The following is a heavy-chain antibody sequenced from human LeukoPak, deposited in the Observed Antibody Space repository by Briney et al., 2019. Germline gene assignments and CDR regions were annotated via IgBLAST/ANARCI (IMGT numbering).Heavy chain of an antibody. CDR2: IYYSGST. V-gene: IGHV4-39*01. Sequence: PSETLSLTCTVSGGSISSSSYYWGWIRHPQGKGMGCMGSIYYSGSTYYNPSLKSRVTISVDTSKNQFTLKLSSVTAADTDVYYCATMIAVADTPYFDYWGQGTLVTVSS. J-gene: IGHJ4*02. CDR1: GGSISSSSYY. D-gene: IGHD6-19*01. CDR3: ATMIAVADTPYFDY.